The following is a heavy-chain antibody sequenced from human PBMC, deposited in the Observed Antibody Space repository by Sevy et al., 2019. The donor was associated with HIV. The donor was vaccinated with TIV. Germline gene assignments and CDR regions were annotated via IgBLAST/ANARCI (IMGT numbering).Heavy chain of an antibody. V-gene: IGHV3-23*01. CDR1: GFTFGSYA. CDR3: AKPGLRFLEWSLFFDY. J-gene: IGHJ4*02. Sequence: GGSLRLSCAASGFTFGSYAMGWVRQAPGKGLEWVSGISNSGDKTYYADSGKGPFTISRDISKSTLYLQMNSLRAEDKAIYYCAKPGLRFLEWSLFFDYWGQGTLVTVSS. CDR2: ISNSGDKT. D-gene: IGHD3-3*01.